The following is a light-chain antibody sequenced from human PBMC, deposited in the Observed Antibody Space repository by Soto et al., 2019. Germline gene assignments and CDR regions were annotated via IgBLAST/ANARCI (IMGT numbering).Light chain of an antibody. V-gene: IGLV2-14*01. CDR2: EVS. CDR1: SSDVGGSNY. J-gene: IGLJ1*01. CDR3: SSYTSRSTLNYV. Sequence: QSALTQPASVSGSPGQSITISCTGTSSDVGGSNYVSWYQHHPGKAPKLMIYEVSYRPSGVSNRSSGSKSGNTASLAISGLQDEDEADYYCSSYTSRSTLNYVFGTGTKLTVL.